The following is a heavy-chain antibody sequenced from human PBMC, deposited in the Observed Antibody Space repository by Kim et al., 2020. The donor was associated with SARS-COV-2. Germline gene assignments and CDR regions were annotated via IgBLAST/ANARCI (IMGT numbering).Heavy chain of an antibody. CDR1: GYTFTGYY. CDR2: INPNSGGT. J-gene: IGHJ5*02. D-gene: IGHD6-13*01. CDR3: ARAVYSSSRYGRWFDP. V-gene: IGHV1-2*06. Sequence: ASVKVSCKASGYTFTGYYMHWVRQAPGQGLEWMGRINPNSGGTNNAQKFQGRVTMTRDTSISTAYMELSRLRSDDTAVYHCARAVYSSSRYGRWFDPWGQGTLVTVSS.